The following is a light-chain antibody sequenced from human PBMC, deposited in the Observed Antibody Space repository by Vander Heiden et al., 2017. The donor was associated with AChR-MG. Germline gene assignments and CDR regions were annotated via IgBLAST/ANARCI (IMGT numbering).Light chain of an antibody. J-gene: IGLJ3*02. CDR2: GVT. V-gene: IGLV2-14*03. CDR3: SSFTTISTRV. CDR1: SSHIGGYNY. Sequence: QSALTQPASVSGAPGQSLTIPCTGTSSHIGGYNYVSWYQQHPGKAPKIVIYGVTKRPSGVSLRFSGSKSGNTASLTIAGLQAEDEAEYYCSSFTTISTRVFGGGTRLTVL.